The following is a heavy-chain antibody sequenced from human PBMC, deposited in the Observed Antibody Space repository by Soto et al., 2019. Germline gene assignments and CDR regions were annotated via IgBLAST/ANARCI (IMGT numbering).Heavy chain of an antibody. Sequence: PGGSLRPSCLASGFTFSSNGMHWVRQAPGKGRGWVAVIWYDGSHKQYADSVKGRFTISRDNYKNTLYLQMNSLRAEDAAVYFCARDLREDGITGHYGMDVWGQGTTVNVSS. CDR2: IWYDGSHK. V-gene: IGHV3-33*01. D-gene: IGHD1-20*01. CDR1: GFTFSSNG. CDR3: ARDLREDGITGHYGMDV. J-gene: IGHJ6*02.